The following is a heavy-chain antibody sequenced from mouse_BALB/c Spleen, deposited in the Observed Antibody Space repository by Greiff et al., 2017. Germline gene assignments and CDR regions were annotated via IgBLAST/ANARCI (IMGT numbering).Heavy chain of an antibody. J-gene: IGHJ4*01. CDR1: GFNIKDTY. CDR3: ARRGWNYYYAMDY. CDR2: IDPANGNT. Sequence: VQLQQSGAELVKPGASVKLSCTASGFNIKDTYMHWVKQRPEQGLEWIGRIDPANGNTKYDPKFQGKATITADTSSNTAYLQLSSLTSEDTAVYYCARRGWNYYYAMDYWGQGTSVTVSS. D-gene: IGHD1-1*02. V-gene: IGHV14-3*02.